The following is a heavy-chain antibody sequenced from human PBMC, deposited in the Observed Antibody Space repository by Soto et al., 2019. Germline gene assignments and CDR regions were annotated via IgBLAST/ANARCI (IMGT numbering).Heavy chain of an antibody. V-gene: IGHV1-8*02. CDR2: MNPNSGNT. CDR1: GYNFNTFD. J-gene: IGHJ4*02. CDR3: AGGNFRY. Sequence: ASVNFSCKASGYNFNTFDIYWVRQATGHGLEWMGWMNPNSGNTGYAQELRGRVTMTRNTSNTTAYMELTSLTSDDTGVYYCAGGNFRYWGQGTLVTVSS.